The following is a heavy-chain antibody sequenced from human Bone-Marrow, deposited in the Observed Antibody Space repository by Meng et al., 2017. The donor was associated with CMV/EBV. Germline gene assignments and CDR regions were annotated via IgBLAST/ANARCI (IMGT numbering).Heavy chain of an antibody. J-gene: IGHJ4*02. D-gene: IGHD1-26*01. CDR3: TRLGATPFDS. Sequence: LSFVASGFPFSVYWMTWVRQAPGKGLEWVANIKLDGTEKYYVDSVKGRFTISRDNAKNSLFLQMNSLSAEDTAVYYCTRLGATPFDSWGQGSLVTVSS. CDR2: IKLDGTEK. CDR1: GFPFSVYW. V-gene: IGHV3-7*03.